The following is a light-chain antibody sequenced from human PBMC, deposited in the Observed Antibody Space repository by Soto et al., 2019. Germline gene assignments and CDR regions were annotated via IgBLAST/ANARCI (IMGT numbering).Light chain of an antibody. CDR1: SSDVGGYNY. J-gene: IGLJ1*01. Sequence: QSALTQPASVSGSPGQSITISCTGTSSDVGGYNYVSWYQQHPGKAPKLIIYDVSNRPSGVSNRFSGSKSGNTASLTISGLQTEDEADYYCTSYTSTSTPVFGTGTKLTV. CDR3: TSYTSTSTPV. CDR2: DVS. V-gene: IGLV2-14*01.